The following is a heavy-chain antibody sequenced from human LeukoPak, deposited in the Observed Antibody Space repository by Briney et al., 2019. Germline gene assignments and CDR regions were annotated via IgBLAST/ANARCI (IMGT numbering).Heavy chain of an antibody. CDR1: GFTFSSYA. J-gene: IGHJ6*02. CDR2: ISGSGGST. D-gene: IGHD6-13*01. CDR3: AKDILIAAAGRYYYYYGMDV. V-gene: IGHV3-23*01. Sequence: GGSLRLSCAASGFTFSSYAMSWVRQAPGKGLEWVSAISGSGGSTYYADSVKGRFTISRDNSKNTLYLQMNSLRAEDTAVYYCAKDILIAAAGRYYYYYGMDVWGQGTRSPSP.